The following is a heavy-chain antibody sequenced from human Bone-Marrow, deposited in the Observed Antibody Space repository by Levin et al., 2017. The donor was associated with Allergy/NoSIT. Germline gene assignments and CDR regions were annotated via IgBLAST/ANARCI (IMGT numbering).Heavy chain of an antibody. CDR2: IYGGGGT. CDR1: GFSVGSNF. CDR3: ARIWAAYSYAFDI. Sequence: ASETLSLTCAASGFSVGSNFMTWVRQAPGKGLEWVAVIYGGGGTDYADSVKGRFTISRDNSKNTLYLQMNSLRVEDTAVYYCARIWAAYSYAFDIWGQGTMVTVSS. J-gene: IGHJ3*02. V-gene: IGHV3-53*01. D-gene: IGHD3-16*01.